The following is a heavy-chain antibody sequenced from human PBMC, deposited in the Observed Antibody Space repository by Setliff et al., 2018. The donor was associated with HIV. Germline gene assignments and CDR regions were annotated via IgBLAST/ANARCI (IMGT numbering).Heavy chain of an antibody. J-gene: IGHJ2*01. D-gene: IGHD2-15*01. CDR3: ARLGSANWYFDL. CDR2: IYPGDSGT. V-gene: IGHV5-51*01. Sequence: GESLQISCKASGYGFTSYWIGWVRQMPGKGLEWMGIIYPGDSGTRYSPSFQGQVTFSTDESITTAYLQWSSLKASDTAMYYCARLGSANWYFDLWGRGTLVTVSS. CDR1: GYGFTSYW.